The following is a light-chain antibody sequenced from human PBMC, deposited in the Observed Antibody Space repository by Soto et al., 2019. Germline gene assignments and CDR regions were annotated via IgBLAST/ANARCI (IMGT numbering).Light chain of an antibody. V-gene: IGKV3D-15*01. CDR3: QQYNNWPPIT. J-gene: IGKJ5*01. Sequence: EIVMTQSPATLSVSPGERATLSCRASQSVSSKLAWYQQKPGQAPRLLIHTVSTRATGIPARFSGSGSGTEFTLNISSLQSEDFAVYYCQQYNNWPPITFGQGTRLEIK. CDR1: QSVSSK. CDR2: TVS.